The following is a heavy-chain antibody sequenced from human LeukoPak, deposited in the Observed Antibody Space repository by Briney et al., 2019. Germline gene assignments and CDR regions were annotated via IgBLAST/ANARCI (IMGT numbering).Heavy chain of an antibody. D-gene: IGHD2-21*01. CDR2: ITGSGGST. V-gene: IGHV3-23*01. CDR1: GFTFSSYL. Sequence: PGGSLRLSCAASGFTFSSYLMSWVRQAPGKGLEWVSTITGSGGSTCYADSVKGRFTISRDNSKNTLYLQMNSLSAEDTALYYCAKRGSCGGDPCNRNFDFWGQGTLVTVSS. J-gene: IGHJ4*02. CDR3: AKRGSCGGDPCNRNFDF.